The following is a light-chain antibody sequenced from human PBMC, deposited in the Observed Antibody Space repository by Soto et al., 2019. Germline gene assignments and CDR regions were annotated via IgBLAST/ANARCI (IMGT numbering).Light chain of an antibody. CDR2: DAS. CDR1: QSVSIY. V-gene: IGKV3-11*01. CDR3: QNRNNWERT. Sequence: EIVLTQSPATLSLSPGERATLSCRASQSVSIYLAWYQQKSGQAPRLLIYDASNRATGIPARSSGSGSGTDFTLTISSLEPEDFEVYYCQNRNNWERTLGQGTKV. J-gene: IGKJ1*01.